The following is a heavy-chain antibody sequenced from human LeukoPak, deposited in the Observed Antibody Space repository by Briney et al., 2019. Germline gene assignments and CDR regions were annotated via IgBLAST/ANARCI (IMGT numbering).Heavy chain of an antibody. Sequence: PGGSLRLSCAASGFTFSSYWMHWVRQAPGKGLVWVSRINSDGSSTSYADSVKGRFTISRDNAKNALYLQMSSLRAEDTAVYYCVTETNWGFGSWGPGTLVTVSS. V-gene: IGHV3-74*01. CDR3: VTETNWGFGS. CDR1: GFTFSSYW. CDR2: INSDGSST. J-gene: IGHJ5*01. D-gene: IGHD7-27*01.